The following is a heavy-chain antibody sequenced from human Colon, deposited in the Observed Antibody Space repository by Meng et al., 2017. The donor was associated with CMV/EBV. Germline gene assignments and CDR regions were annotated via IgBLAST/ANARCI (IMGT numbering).Heavy chain of an antibody. Sequence: SETLSLTCTVSGDSISSYYWSWIRQSPGTGLEWIGHIYHNGITNYNPSLKSRATISVDTSKNQHSLKLSSVTAADTAVYYCARDTGLRRFDYWGQGTLVTVSS. CDR1: GDSISSYY. CDR3: ARDTGLRRFDY. V-gene: IGHV4-59*01. CDR2: IYHNGIT. D-gene: IGHD2-8*02. J-gene: IGHJ4*02.